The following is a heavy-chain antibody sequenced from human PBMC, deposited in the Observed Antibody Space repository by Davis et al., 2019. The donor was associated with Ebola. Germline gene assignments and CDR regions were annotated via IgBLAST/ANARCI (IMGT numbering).Heavy chain of an antibody. J-gene: IGHJ4*02. V-gene: IGHV4-34*01. CDR1: GGSFTNYY. CDR3: ARAHSFPMG. CDR2: INHSGST. D-gene: IGHD3-16*02. Sequence: PSETLSLTCAVYGGSFTNYYWTWIRQPPGKGLEWIGEINHSGSTNYNPSLKSRVTISVDTSQNQFSLKLSSVTAADTAVYYCARAHSFPMGWGQGTLVTVPS.